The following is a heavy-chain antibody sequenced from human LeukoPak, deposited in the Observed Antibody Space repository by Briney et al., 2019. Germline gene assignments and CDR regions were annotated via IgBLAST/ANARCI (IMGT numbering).Heavy chain of an antibody. D-gene: IGHD1-1*01. J-gene: IGHJ4*02. CDR2: IYYSGST. Sequence: SETLPLTCTVSGGSISSYYWSWIRQPPGKGLEWIGYIYYSGSTNYNPSLKSRVTISVDTSKNQFSLKLSSVTAADTAVYYCARVAWNLDYWGQGTLVTVSS. V-gene: IGHV4-59*12. CDR3: ARVAWNLDY. CDR1: GGSISSYY.